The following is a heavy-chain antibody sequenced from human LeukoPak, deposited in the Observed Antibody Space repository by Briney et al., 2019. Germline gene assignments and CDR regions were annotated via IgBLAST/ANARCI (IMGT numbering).Heavy chain of an antibody. Sequence: GESLKISCKASGYNFAKFWIGWVRLMPGRGLEWMGIIYPGDSDTRYSPSFQGQVTISADKSITTAYLQWSSLKASDSGIYYCARQSYYASGSRWFDPWGQGTLVTVSS. CDR3: ARQSYYASGSRWFDP. D-gene: IGHD3-10*01. J-gene: IGHJ5*02. CDR2: IYPGDSDT. CDR1: GYNFAKFW. V-gene: IGHV5-51*01.